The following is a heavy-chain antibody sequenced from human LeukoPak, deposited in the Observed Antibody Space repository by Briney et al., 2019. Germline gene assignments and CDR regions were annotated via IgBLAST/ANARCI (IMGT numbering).Heavy chain of an antibody. CDR2: MTSRSAGGTT. D-gene: IGHD1/OR15-1a*01. CDR1: GFTFSNAW. CDR3: VASLGTPVGFDI. J-gene: IGHJ3*02. Sequence: HGESLRLSCAVSGFTFSNAWMSWVRQAPGKGLEWVGRMTSRSAGGTTDYVTPVKGRFTISGDDLKNTLYLQMNSLKTEDTAVYYCVASLGTPVGFDIWGQGTMVTVSS. V-gene: IGHV3-15*01.